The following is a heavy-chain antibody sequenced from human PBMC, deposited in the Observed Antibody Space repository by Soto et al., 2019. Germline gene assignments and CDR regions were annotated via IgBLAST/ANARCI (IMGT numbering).Heavy chain of an antibody. J-gene: IGHJ5*02. Sequence: QVQLVESGGGVVQPGRSLRLSCAASGFTFSSYAMHWVRQAPGKGLEWVAVISYDESNTYYADSVKGRFTISRDSSKNTLYLQMNSLRAEDTAVYYCARQISSSWYENWFDPWGQGTLVTVSS. CDR1: GFTFSSYA. V-gene: IGHV3-30-3*01. CDR2: ISYDESNT. CDR3: ARQISSSWYENWFDP. D-gene: IGHD6-13*01.